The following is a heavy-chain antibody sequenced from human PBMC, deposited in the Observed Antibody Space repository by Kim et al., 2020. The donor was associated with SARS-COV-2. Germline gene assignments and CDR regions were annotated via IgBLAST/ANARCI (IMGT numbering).Heavy chain of an antibody. CDR3: ARRYYDSSGYYRFDS. J-gene: IGHJ4*02. CDR2: ISSDGSTT. D-gene: IGHD3-22*01. V-gene: IGHV3-74*01. CDR1: GFTFSSYG. Sequence: GGSLRLSCAASGFTFSSYGMHWVRQAPGKGLVWVSRISSDGSTTTYADSVKGRFTFSRDNAKNTLYLQMSSLRAEDTAVYYCARRYYDSSGYYRFDSWGQGTLVTGSS.